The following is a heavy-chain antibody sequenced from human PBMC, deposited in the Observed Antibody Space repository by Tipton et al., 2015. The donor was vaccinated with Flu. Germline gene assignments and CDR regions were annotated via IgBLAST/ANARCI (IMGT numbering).Heavy chain of an antibody. CDR2: IFHSGTT. Sequence: TLSLTCSASGYSIRSAYYWGWVRRPPGKGLEWIGTIFHSGTTYYNPSLKTRLTISVDTSKSQFSLRLSSVTAAGTAVYYCARHTGDSVRGLIDYWGQGTLVTVSS. J-gene: IGHJ4*02. CDR1: GYSIRSAYY. V-gene: IGHV4-38-2*01. CDR3: ARHTGDSVRGLIDY. D-gene: IGHD3-10*02.